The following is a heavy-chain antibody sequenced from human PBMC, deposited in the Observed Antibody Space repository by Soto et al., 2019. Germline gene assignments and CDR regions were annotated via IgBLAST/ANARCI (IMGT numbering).Heavy chain of an antibody. J-gene: IGHJ5*02. CDR1: GFSISSGYF. CDR3: ASDSSGYYWFDP. Sequence: PSETLSLTCAVSGFSISSGYFWGWIRQPPGKGPEWLGSIYHSGTTYYNPSVKGRVTISVDTSKNQFSLKMSSVTAADTAVYYCASDSSGYYWFDPWGQGTLVTV. D-gene: IGHD3-22*01. CDR2: IYHSGTT. V-gene: IGHV4-38-2*01.